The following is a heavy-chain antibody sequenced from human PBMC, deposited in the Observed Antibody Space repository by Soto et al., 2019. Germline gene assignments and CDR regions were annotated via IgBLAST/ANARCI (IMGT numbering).Heavy chain of an antibody. CDR3: AREQFTVTPNYYYYYMDV. CDR1: GFTFSSYS. Sequence: GGSLRLSCAASGFTFSSYSMNWVRQAPGKGLEWVSSISSSSSYIYYADSVKGRFTISRDNAKNSLYLQMNSLRAEDTAVYYCAREQFTVTPNYYYYYMDVWGKGTTVTVSS. CDR2: ISSSSSYI. D-gene: IGHD4-17*01. V-gene: IGHV3-21*01. J-gene: IGHJ6*03.